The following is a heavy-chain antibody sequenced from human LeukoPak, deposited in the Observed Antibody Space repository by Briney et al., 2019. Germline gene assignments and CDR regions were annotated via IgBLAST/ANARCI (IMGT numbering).Heavy chain of an antibody. J-gene: IGHJ4*02. V-gene: IGHV3-33*06. Sequence: GGSLRLSCAASGFTFSTHGMHWVRQAPGKGLEWVAVLWYDESNKYYADSVKGRFTISRDNPKNTLYLQMNSLRDEDTAVYYCAKRKGGHGSGSFDYWGQGTVVTVSS. CDR3: AKRKGGHGSGSFDY. CDR1: GFTFSTHG. D-gene: IGHD3-10*01. CDR2: LWYDESNK.